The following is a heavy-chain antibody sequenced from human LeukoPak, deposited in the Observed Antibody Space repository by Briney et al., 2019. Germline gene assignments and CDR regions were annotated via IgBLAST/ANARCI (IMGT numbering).Heavy chain of an antibody. CDR1: GGSISSYY. V-gene: IGHV4-59*08. D-gene: IGHD1-26*01. CDR2: IYYSGST. J-gene: IGHJ4*02. CDR3: ARSTRIVGATSVDY. Sequence: SSETLSLTCTVSGGSISSYYWSWIRQPPGKGLEWIGYIYYSGSTDYNPSLKSRVTISVDTSKNQFSLKLSSVTAADTAAYYCARSTRIVGATSVDYWGQGTLVTVSS.